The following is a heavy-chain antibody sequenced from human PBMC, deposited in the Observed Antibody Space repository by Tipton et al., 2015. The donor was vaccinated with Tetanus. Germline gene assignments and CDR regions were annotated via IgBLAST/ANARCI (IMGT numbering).Heavy chain of an antibody. D-gene: IGHD3-9*01. CDR1: GGSISSPYCY. CDR3: AGVLAFPVADWFQHDAFDV. CDR2: LYFSGST. V-gene: IGHV4-39*02. Sequence: TLSLTCTVSGGSISSPYCYWGWVRQPPGKGLEWIGSLYFSGSTYYNPSLKSRVAISVDTSKNQFFLKLTSVTAADTAVFYCAGVLAFPVADWFQHDAFDVWGRGTMVTVSS. J-gene: IGHJ3*01.